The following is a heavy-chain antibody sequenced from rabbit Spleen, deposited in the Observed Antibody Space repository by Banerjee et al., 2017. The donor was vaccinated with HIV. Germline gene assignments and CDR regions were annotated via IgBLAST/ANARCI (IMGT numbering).Heavy chain of an antibody. D-gene: IGHD1-1*01. CDR3: ARDPYSDGKTYYEL. CDR2: IYNYDGSI. CDR1: GFTFSSYR. V-gene: IGHV1S45*01. J-gene: IGHJ4*01. Sequence: EESGGDLVKPEGSLTLTCTASGFTFSSYRICWVRQAPGKGLEWIGCIYNYDGSIYYASWVNGRFTISKTSSTTVTLEMTSLTAADTATYFCARDPYSDGKTYYELWGPGTLVTVS.